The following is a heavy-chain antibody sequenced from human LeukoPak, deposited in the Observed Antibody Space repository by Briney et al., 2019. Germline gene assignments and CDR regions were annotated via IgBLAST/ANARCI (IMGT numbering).Heavy chain of an antibody. Sequence: SETLSLTCTVSGGSISSSSYYWGWIRQPPGKGLEWIGSIYYSGSTYYNPSLKSRVTISVDTSKNQFSLKLSSVTAADTAVYYCARFLRLGELSLPRDYWGQGTLVTVSS. CDR1: GGSISSSSYY. D-gene: IGHD3-16*02. J-gene: IGHJ4*02. CDR2: IYYSGST. CDR3: ARFLRLGELSLPRDY. V-gene: IGHV4-39*07.